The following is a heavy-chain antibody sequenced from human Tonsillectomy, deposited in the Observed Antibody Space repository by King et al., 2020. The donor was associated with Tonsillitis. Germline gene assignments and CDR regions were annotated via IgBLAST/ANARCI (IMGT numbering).Heavy chain of an antibody. D-gene: IGHD2-2*01. CDR3: ARDCSSTSCYLGMDV. CDR1: GFTFSSYW. V-gene: IGHV3-7*01. Sequence: QLVQSGGGLVQPGGSLRLSCAASGFTFSSYWMSWVRQAPGKGLEWVANIKQDGSEKYYVDSVKGRFTISRDNAKNSLYLQMNSLRAEDTAVYYCARDCSSTSCYLGMDVWGQGTTVTVSS. J-gene: IGHJ6*02. CDR2: IKQDGSEK.